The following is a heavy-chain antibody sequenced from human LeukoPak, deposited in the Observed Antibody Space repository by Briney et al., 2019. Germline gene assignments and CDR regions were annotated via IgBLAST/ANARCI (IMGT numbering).Heavy chain of an antibody. CDR3: AKVSGLKITSGGVID. CDR1: GFTFSNYG. V-gene: IGHV3-30*18. CDR2: ISYDGSNK. D-gene: IGHD3-16*02. J-gene: IGHJ4*02. Sequence: GGSLRLSCAASGFTFSNYGMHWVRQAPGKGLEWVAVISYDGSNKYYAESVKGRFTISRDNSKNTLYLQMNSLRAEDTAVFYCAKVSGLKITSGGVIDWGQGTPVTVSS.